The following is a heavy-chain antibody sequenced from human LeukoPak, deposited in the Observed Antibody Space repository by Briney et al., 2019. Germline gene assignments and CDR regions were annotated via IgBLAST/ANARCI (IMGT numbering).Heavy chain of an antibody. V-gene: IGHV4-39*07. J-gene: IGHJ4*02. CDR2: MYYTGST. CDR3: ARVRAAAIPYYFDY. CDR1: GGSIRSSSYY. D-gene: IGHD6-13*01. Sequence: SETLSLTCIVSGGSIRSSSYYWGWIRQPPGKGLEWIGSMYYTGSTYYNPSLKTRVTISVDTSKNQFSLKLTSVTAADTAAYYCARVRAAAIPYYFDYWGQETLVTVSS.